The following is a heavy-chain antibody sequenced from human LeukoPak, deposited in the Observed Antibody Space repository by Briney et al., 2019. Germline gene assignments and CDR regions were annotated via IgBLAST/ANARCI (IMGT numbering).Heavy chain of an antibody. CDR3: ARDPHDYGGNYFDY. CDR2: IYYSGST. Sequence: SSETLSLTCTVSGGSISSSSYYWGWIRQPPGKGLEWIGSIYYSGSTYYNPSLKSRVTISVDTSKNQFSLKLSSVTAADTAVYYCARDPHDYGGNYFDYWGQGTLVTVSS. J-gene: IGHJ4*02. CDR1: GGSISSSSYY. D-gene: IGHD4-23*01. V-gene: IGHV4-39*07.